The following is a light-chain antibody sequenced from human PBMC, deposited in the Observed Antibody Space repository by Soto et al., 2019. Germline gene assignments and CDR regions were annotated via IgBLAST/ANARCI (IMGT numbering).Light chain of an antibody. V-gene: IGLV1-40*01. CDR3: QSYDSSLSGSV. CDR1: SSNIGAGYV. CDR2: GNS. Sequence: QSVLTQPPSVSGAPGQRVTISCTGSSSNIGAGYVVHWYQQLPGTAPKLLIYGNSNRPSGVPVRFSGSKSGTSASLAITGLQAEDEADYYCQSYDSSLSGSVFGGGTKVTVL. J-gene: IGLJ2*01.